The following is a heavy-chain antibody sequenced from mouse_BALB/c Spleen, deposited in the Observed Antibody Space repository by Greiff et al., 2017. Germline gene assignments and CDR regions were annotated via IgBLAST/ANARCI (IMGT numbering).Heavy chain of an antibody. CDR1: GFNIKDTY. V-gene: IGHV14-3*02. J-gene: IGHJ2*01. CDR2: IDPANGNT. CDR3: ALITTAPYYFDY. D-gene: IGHD1-2*01. Sequence: VQLQQSGAELVKPGASVKLSCTASGFNIKDTYMHWVKQRPEQGLEWIGRIDPANGNTKYDPKFQGKATITADTSSNTAYLQLSSLTSEDTAVYYCALITTAPYYFDYWGQGTTLTVSS.